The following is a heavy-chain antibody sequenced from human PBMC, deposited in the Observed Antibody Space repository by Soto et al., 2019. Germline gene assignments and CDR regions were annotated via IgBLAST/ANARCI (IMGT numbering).Heavy chain of an antibody. CDR3: ARDLRIAAAPDY. D-gene: IGHD6-13*01. J-gene: IGHJ4*02. Sequence: GGSLRLSCAASGFTFSSYEMNWVRQAPGKGLEWVSYISSSGSTIYYADSVKGRFTISRDNAKNSLYLQMNSLRAEDTAVYYCARDLRIAAAPDYWGQGTLVTVSP. CDR2: ISSSGSTI. V-gene: IGHV3-48*03. CDR1: GFTFSSYE.